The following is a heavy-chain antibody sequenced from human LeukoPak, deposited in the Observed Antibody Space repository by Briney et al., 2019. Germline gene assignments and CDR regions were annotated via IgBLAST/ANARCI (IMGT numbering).Heavy chain of an antibody. Sequence: GGSLRLSCAASGFTFSSYAMSWVRQAPGKGLERVSAISGSGGSTYYVDSVKGRFTISRDNSKNTLYLQMNSLRAKDTAVYYCAKLGTAGNFPNWFDPWGQGTLVTVSS. CDR2: ISGSGGST. D-gene: IGHD4-23*01. CDR1: GFTFSSYA. V-gene: IGHV3-23*01. CDR3: AKLGTAGNFPNWFDP. J-gene: IGHJ5*02.